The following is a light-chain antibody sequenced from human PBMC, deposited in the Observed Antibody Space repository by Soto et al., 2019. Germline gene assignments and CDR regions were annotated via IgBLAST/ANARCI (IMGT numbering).Light chain of an antibody. CDR1: QRVDTTF. Sequence: EIVLTQSPGSLSLSPGQRATLSCRASQRVDTTFFAWYQKKPGQAPRLLIQGASKRATGIPDRFSGSGSGTDFTLIISRLEPEDFAVYYCQQYMSSVTFGQGTKVEIK. J-gene: IGKJ1*01. CDR3: QQYMSSVT. CDR2: GAS. V-gene: IGKV3-20*01.